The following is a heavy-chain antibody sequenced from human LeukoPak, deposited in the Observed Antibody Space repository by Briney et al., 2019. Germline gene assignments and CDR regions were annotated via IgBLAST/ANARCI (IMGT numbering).Heavy chain of an antibody. D-gene: IGHD5-18*01. CDR2: IGTSDPGT. J-gene: IGHJ6*02. CDR3: GRKDLKTPMVLLDV. Sequence: GGSLRLSCVASGFSLSGYAMSWVRQAPGKGLEWVSHIGTSDPGTFYADSVKGRFTISRDNSENTLYLLMNSLRDEDTAVYYCGRKDLKTPMVLLDVWGQGTTVIVSS. V-gene: IGHV3-23*01. CDR1: GFSLSGYA.